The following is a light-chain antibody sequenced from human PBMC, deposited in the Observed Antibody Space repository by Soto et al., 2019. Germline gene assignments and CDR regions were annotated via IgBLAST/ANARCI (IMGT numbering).Light chain of an antibody. V-gene: IGKV3-20*01. J-gene: IGKJ1*01. CDR1: QSVSSSY. CDR3: QQYGSSRT. Sequence: EIVLTQSPGTLSLSPGERATLSCMASQSVSSSYLAWYQHKRGQAPRLLIYGASSRATGIPDRFSGSGSGTDFTLTITRLEPEDFAVYYCQQYGSSRTFGQGTKVDIK. CDR2: GAS.